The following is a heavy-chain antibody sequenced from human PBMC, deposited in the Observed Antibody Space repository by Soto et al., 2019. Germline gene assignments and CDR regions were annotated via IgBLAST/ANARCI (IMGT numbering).Heavy chain of an antibody. CDR1: GGSMSSGGHY. V-gene: IGHV4-31*03. D-gene: IGHD5-12*01. CDR2: IYYSGST. CDR3: ARAFSGYADFDY. J-gene: IGHJ4*02. Sequence: QVQLQESGPGLVKPSQTLSLTCTVSGGSMSSGGHYWSWIRQHPGKGLEWIGYIYYSGSTYYNPSLKSRVTISIATSENQFSLKLNSVTAADTAVYYCARAFSGYADFDYWGQGTLVTVSS.